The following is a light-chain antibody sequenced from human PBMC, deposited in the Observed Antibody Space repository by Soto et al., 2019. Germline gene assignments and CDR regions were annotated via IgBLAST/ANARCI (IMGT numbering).Light chain of an antibody. CDR3: HHYNNFPPYT. CDR1: QTISSD. V-gene: IGKV3D-15*01. J-gene: IGKJ2*01. CDR2: GAS. Sequence: DIVMTQSPATLSVSPGETATLSCRASQTISSDLAWYQQQPGHTPRLLIFGASNRATGIPARFSGSGSGTDFTLTISSLQSEDFAVYCCHHYNNFPPYTFGQGTKLEIK.